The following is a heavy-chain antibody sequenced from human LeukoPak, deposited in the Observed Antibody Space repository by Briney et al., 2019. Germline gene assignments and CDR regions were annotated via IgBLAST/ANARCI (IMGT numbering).Heavy chain of an antibody. D-gene: IGHD4-17*01. CDR1: GGSISSYY. CDR3: ARGSGRGDSNFDY. CDR2: ISYIGST. Sequence: PSETLSLTCTVSGGSISSYYWSWIRQPPGKGPEWIGYISYIGSTNYNPSLKSRVTISVDTSKNQFSLKLSSLTAADTAVYYCARGSGRGDSNFDYWGQGTLVTVSS. V-gene: IGHV4-59*01. J-gene: IGHJ4*02.